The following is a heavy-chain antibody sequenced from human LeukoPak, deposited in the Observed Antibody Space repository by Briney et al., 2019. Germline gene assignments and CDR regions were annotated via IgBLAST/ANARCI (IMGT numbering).Heavy chain of an antibody. D-gene: IGHD3-10*01. CDR1: GFTFSSYA. J-gene: IGHJ4*02. Sequence: GRSLRLSCAASGFTFSSYAMHWVRQAPGKGLEWVAVISYDGSNKYYADSVKGRFTISRDNSKNTLYLQMNSLRAEDTAVYYCAKARGYYGSGPFDYWGQGTLVTVSS. CDR2: ISYDGSNK. V-gene: IGHV3-30-3*01. CDR3: AKARGYYGSGPFDY.